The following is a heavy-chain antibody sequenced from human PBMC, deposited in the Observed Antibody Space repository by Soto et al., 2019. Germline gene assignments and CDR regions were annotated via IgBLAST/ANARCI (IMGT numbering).Heavy chain of an antibody. J-gene: IGHJ4*02. CDR1: GFTFSNVW. Sequence: EVQLVESGGGLVKPGGSLRLSCAASGFTFSNVWMNWVRQAPGKGLERVGSIKSKTDGETTDYTAPVKGRFTISRDDSKNTLYLQMNSLKTEDTAVYYCTPLALKYSSGWYEFSDWGQGTLVTVSS. V-gene: IGHV3-15*07. CDR3: TPLALKYSSGWYEFSD. CDR2: IKSKTDGETT. D-gene: IGHD6-19*01.